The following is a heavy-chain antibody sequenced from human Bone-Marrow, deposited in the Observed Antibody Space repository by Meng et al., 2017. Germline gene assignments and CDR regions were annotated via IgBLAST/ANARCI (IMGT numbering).Heavy chain of an antibody. CDR2: IIPILGIA. CDR1: GGTFSSYT. Sequence: SVKVSCKASGGTFSSYTISWVRQAPVQGLEWMGRIIPILGIANYAQKFQGRVTITADKSTSTAYMELSSLRSEDTAVYYCARSIQLWSQYYYYGMDVWGQGTTVTVSS. CDR3: ARSIQLWSQYYYYGMDV. V-gene: IGHV1-69*02. J-gene: IGHJ6*02. D-gene: IGHD5-18*01.